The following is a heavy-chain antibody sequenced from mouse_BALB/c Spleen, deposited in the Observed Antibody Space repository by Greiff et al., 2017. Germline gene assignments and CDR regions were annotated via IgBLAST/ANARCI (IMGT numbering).Heavy chain of an antibody. CDR2: IYPGSGST. D-gene: IGHD2-14*01. CDR3: TRGYRYDGYYAMDY. J-gene: IGHJ4*01. CDR1: GYTFTSYW. Sequence: LQQPGSELVRPGASVKLSCKASGYTFTSYWMHWVKQRHGQGLEWIGNIYPGSGSTNYDEKFKSKGTLTVDTSSSTAYMHLSSLTSEDSAVYYCTRGYRYDGYYAMDYWGQGTSVTVSS. V-gene: IGHV1S22*01.